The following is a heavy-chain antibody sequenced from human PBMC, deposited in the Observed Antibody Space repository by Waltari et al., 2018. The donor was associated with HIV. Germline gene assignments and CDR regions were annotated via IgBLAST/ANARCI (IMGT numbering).Heavy chain of an antibody. V-gene: IGHV3-9*01. CDR1: GLTFENYA. J-gene: IGHJ6*02. Sequence: EVQLVESGGGLVQPGRSLRLSCSASGLTFENYAMHWVRKAPGKGLEWVTGIIWHGNNIAYADSVKGRFTISRDNAQNSLYLQMNSLRPEDTALYYCVKDAHYFDNSNRYYYGLDVWGHGTPVTVSS. D-gene: IGHD3-22*01. CDR2: IIWHGNNI. CDR3: VKDAHYFDNSNRYYYGLDV.